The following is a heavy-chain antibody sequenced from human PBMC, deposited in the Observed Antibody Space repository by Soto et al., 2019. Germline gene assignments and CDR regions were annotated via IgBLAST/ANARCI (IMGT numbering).Heavy chain of an antibody. CDR2: IKPDESET. D-gene: IGHD3-10*01. Sequence: EVQLVESGGGLVQPGGSLSLSCEASGFTFRSSWMSWVCQAPGKGLEWVSYIKPDESETYYVDSVRGPFTISRDNAKNSLYLQTNSPRAEDTALYYSARDPSFGAFDIWGQGTMVTVSA. V-gene: IGHV3-7*01. CDR1: GFTFRSSW. CDR3: ARDPSFGAFDI. J-gene: IGHJ3*02.